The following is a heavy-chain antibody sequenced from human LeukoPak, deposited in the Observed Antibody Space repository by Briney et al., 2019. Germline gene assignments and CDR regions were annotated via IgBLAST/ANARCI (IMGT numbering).Heavy chain of an antibody. J-gene: IGHJ4*02. Sequence: GGSLRLSCVVSGFTFSNYEMNWVRQAPGKGLEWVSYISSSGSTIYYADSVKGRFTISRDNAKNSLYLQMNSLRAEDTAVYYCAGDMAAAGDYWGQGTLVTVSS. CDR2: ISSSGSTI. CDR3: AGDMAAAGDY. CDR1: GFTFSNYE. D-gene: IGHD6-13*01. V-gene: IGHV3-48*03.